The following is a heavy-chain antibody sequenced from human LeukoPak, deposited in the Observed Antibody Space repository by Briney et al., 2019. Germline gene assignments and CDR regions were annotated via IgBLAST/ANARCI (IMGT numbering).Heavy chain of an antibody. J-gene: IGHJ4*02. Sequence: PGGSLRLSCAASGFTFSSDGMHWVRQAPGKGLEWVAFIQYDGSNKYYADSVKGRFTISRDNSKNTLYLQMNSLRAEDTAVYYCAKDVMGYSSSWAHDYWGQGTLVTVSS. D-gene: IGHD6-13*01. CDR2: IQYDGSNK. CDR3: AKDVMGYSSSWAHDY. V-gene: IGHV3-30*02. CDR1: GFTFSSDG.